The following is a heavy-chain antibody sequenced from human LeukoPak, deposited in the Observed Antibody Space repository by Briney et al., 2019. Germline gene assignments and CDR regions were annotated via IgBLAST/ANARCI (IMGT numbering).Heavy chain of an antibody. Sequence: PGGSLRLSCAASGFTFSSYWMSWVRQAPGKGLEWVANIKQDGSEKYYVDSVKGRFTISRDNAKNSLYLQMNSLRAEDTAVYYCARVYLGGQQLVRCFDYWGQGTLVTVSS. J-gene: IGHJ4*02. CDR3: ARVYLGGQQLVRCFDY. CDR1: GFTFSSYW. D-gene: IGHD6-13*01. CDR2: IKQDGSEK. V-gene: IGHV3-7*01.